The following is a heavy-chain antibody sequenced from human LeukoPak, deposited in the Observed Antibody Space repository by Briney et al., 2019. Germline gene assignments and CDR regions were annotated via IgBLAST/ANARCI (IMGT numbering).Heavy chain of an antibody. CDR3: ARVSSSGY. D-gene: IGHD6-6*01. V-gene: IGHV3-72*01. CDR1: GFTFSDHY. J-gene: IGHJ4*02. CDR2: TRNKANSYAT. Sequence: GGSLRLSCAASGFTFSDHYMDWVRQAPGKGLEWVGRTRNKANSYATEYAASVKGRFTISRDDSKNSLYLQMNSLKTEDTAVYYCARVSSSGYWGQGTLVTVSS.